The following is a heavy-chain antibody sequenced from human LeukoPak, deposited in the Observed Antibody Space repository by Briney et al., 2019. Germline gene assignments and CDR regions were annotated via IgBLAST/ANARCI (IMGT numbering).Heavy chain of an antibody. CDR1: GGSIRYYY. V-gene: IGHV4-59*01. CDR2: IYHSEST. J-gene: IGHJ2*01. CDR3: ARALLRYDSSSRSLHWYFDL. Sequence: SETLSLTCTVSGGSIRYYYWSWVRQPPGKGLEWIGYIYHSESTNYNPSLKCRVSISVDTSKNQFSLTLTSVTAADTAVYYCARALLRYDSSSRSLHWYFDLWGRGTLVTVSS. D-gene: IGHD3-22*01.